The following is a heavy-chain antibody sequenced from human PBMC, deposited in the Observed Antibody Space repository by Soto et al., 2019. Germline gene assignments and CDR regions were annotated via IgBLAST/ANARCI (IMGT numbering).Heavy chain of an antibody. J-gene: IGHJ6*02. V-gene: IGHV1-18*04. Sequence: ASVKVSCKASGYTFISYVIIWVRQAPGRGLDWMGWMSDYNGNTNYAQKLQGRVTMTTDTSTSTAYMELRSLRSDDTAVYYCARDNPIIVVVPAAPSSIMDVWGQGTTVTVSS. CDR1: GYTFISYV. CDR3: ARDNPIIVVVPAAPSSIMDV. CDR2: MSDYNGNT. D-gene: IGHD2-2*01.